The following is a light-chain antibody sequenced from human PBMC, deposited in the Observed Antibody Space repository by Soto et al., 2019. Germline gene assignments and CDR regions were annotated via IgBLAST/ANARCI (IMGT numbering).Light chain of an antibody. CDR2: GNS. J-gene: IGLJ1*01. V-gene: IGLV1-40*01. CDR1: SSNIGAGYD. CDR3: QSYDSSLSAYV. Sequence: QSALTQPSSVSGAPGQRVTISCTGSSSNIGAGYDIHWYQQLPGTAPKLLIYGNSNRPSGVPDRFSGSKSGTSASLAITGLQAEDEADYYCQSYDSSLSAYVFGTGTKVTVL.